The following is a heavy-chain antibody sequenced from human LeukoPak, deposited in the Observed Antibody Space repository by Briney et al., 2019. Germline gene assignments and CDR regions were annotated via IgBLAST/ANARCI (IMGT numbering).Heavy chain of an antibody. D-gene: IGHD3-16*01. Sequence: ETLSLTCAVYGGSFSGYYWSWVRQAPGKGLEWVSVIYSGGSTYYADSVKGRFTISRHNSKNTLYLQMNSLRAEDTAVYYCATLALWGQGTTVTVSS. V-gene: IGHV3-53*04. CDR1: GGSFSGYY. CDR2: IYSGGST. J-gene: IGHJ6*02. CDR3: ATLAL.